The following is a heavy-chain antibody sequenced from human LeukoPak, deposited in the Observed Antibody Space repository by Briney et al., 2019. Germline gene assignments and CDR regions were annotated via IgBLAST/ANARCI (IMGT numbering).Heavy chain of an antibody. D-gene: IGHD6-13*01. CDR1: GFTFSNYW. CDR3: ARGLWVSSSCPDY. V-gene: IGHV3-7*04. Sequence: GGSLRLSCAASGFTFSNYWMSWVRQAPGKGLEWVANIKQDGSEKYYVDSVKGRFTISRDNAKNSLYLQMNSLRAEDTAVYYCARGLWVSSSCPDYWGQGTLVTVSS. J-gene: IGHJ4*02. CDR2: IKQDGSEK.